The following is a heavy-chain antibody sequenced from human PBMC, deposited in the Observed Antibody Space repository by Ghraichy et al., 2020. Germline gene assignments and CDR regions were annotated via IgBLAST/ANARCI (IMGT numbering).Heavy chain of an antibody. D-gene: IGHD2-2*01. Sequence: GESLNISCAASRFTFSSYAMSWVRHAPGKGLEWVSAITGSGTNTYYADSVKGRFTISRDNSKNTLFLHMNSLRAEDTAVYYCARYCLTTSGLTDYDGIYVSCHETTVTFSS. CDR3: ARYCLTTSGLTDYDGIYV. CDR2: ITGSGTNT. J-gene: IGHJ6*02. V-gene: IGHV3-23*01. CDR1: RFTFSSYA.